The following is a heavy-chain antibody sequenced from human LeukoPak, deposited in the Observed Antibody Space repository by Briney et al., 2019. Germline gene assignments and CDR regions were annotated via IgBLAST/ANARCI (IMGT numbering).Heavy chain of an antibody. V-gene: IGHV3-20*04. J-gene: IGHJ4*02. CDR2: INWNGGST. Sequence: GGSLRLSCAASGFTFSSYAMSWVRQAPGKGLEWVSGINWNGGSTGYADSVKGRFTISRDNAKNSLYLQMNSLRAEDTALYYCARGGIPFLGGVITNDYWGQGTLVTVSS. D-gene: IGHD3-3*01. CDR1: GFTFSSYA. CDR3: ARGGIPFLGGVITNDY.